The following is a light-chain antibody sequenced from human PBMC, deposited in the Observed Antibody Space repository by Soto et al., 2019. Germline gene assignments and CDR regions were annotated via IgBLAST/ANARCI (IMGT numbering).Light chain of an antibody. CDR2: WAS. V-gene: IGKV4-1*01. CDR3: QQYYSTPPAFT. Sequence: DIVMTQSPDSLAVSLGERATINCKSSQSVLYSSNNKNYLAWYQQKPGQPPKLLIYWASTRESGVPDRFSGSGSVTDFTLTISSLQAEDVAVYYCQQYYSTPPAFTFGPGTKVDIK. J-gene: IGKJ3*01. CDR1: QSVLYSSNNKNY.